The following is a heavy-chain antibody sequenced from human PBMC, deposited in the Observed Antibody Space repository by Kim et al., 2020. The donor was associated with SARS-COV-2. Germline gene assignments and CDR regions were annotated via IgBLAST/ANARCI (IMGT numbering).Heavy chain of an antibody. CDR2: ISSSGSTI. J-gene: IGHJ6*02. CDR3: ARDRKTTVTIFVVVIIFGGMDG. D-gene: IGHD3-3*01. Sequence: GGSLRLSCAASGFTFSDYYMSWIRQAPGKGLEWVSYISSSGSTIYYADSVKGRFTISRDNAKNSLYLQMNSLRAEDTAVYYCARDRKTTVTIFVVVIIFGGMDGWRHGTPVTVSS. CDR1: GFTFSDYY. V-gene: IGHV3-11*01.